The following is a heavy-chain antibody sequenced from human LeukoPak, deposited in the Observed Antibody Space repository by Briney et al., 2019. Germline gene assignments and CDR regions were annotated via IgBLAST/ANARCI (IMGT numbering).Heavy chain of an antibody. CDR2: ISTDYGNT. J-gene: IGHJ4*02. CDR3: ARGPRYCNSGNCYSNH. D-gene: IGHD4-23*01. CDR1: GYTSTSFG. V-gene: IGHV1-18*04. Sequence: GASVKVSCKASGYTSTSFGINWVRQAPGQGLEWMGWISTDYGNTNYAQKFQGRVTMTTDTSMSRAYMELKSLTSDDTAVYYCARGPRYCNSGNCYSNHWGQGTLVTVSS.